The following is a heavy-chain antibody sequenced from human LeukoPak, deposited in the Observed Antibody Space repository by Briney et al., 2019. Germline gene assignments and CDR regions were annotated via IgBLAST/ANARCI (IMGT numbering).Heavy chain of an antibody. V-gene: IGHV1-69*13. D-gene: IGHD3-3*01. CDR1: RGTFSNYA. J-gene: IGHJ4*02. CDR3: ASGHDDFRQFDY. CDR2: IIPIFGTG. Sequence: SVKVSCKASRGTFSNYAISWVRKAPGQGLEWMGGIIPIFGTGDSAQKFQGRLTITADESTRTAYMELSSLRSEDTAVYYCASGHDDFRQFDYWGQGTLITVSS.